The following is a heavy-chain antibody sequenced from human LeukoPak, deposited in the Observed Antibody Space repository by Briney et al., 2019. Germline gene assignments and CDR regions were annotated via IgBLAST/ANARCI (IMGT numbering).Heavy chain of an antibody. V-gene: IGHV3-23*01. CDR2: ISGSGGST. Sequence: GGSLRLSCAASGFTASTTYMSWVRQAPGKGLEWVSAISGSGGSTYYADSVKGRFTISRDNSKNTLYLQMNSLRAEDTAVYYCAKGLAAALYYYYGMDVWGQGTTVTVPS. D-gene: IGHD6-13*01. CDR3: AKGLAAALYYYYGMDV. J-gene: IGHJ6*02. CDR1: GFTASTTY.